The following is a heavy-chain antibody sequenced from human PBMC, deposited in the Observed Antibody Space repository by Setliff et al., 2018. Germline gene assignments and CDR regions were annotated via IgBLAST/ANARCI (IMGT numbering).Heavy chain of an antibody. CDR2: IIPIFGTP. D-gene: IGHD3-22*01. Sequence: GASVKVSCKASRGTFSSYGITWVRQAPGQGLEWMGGIIPIFGTPTYAQKFQGRVTIITDESTSTAFMQLSSLRSEDTAVYYCVREGVDSRSSTDYRYYMDVWGKGTTVTVSS. CDR3: VREGVDSRSSTDYRYYMDV. J-gene: IGHJ6*03. V-gene: IGHV1-69*05. CDR1: RGTFSSYG.